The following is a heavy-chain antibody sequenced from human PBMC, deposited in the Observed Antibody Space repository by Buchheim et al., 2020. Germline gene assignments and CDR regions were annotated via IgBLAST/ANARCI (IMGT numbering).Heavy chain of an antibody. D-gene: IGHD3-10*01. CDR3: ARDPIGLYYYGSGSRYYYGMDV. CDR2: IIPIFGTA. J-gene: IGHJ6*04. CDR1: GGTFSSYA. Sequence: QVQLVQSGAEVKKPGSSVKVSCKASGGTFSSYAISWVRQAPGQGLEWMGGIIPIFGTANYAQKFQGSVTITADESTSTSYMELSSLRSEDTALYYCARDPIGLYYYGSGSRYYYGMDVWGKGTT. V-gene: IGHV1-69*12.